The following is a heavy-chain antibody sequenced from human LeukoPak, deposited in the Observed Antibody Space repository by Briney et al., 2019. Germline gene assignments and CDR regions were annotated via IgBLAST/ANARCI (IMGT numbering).Heavy chain of an antibody. J-gene: IGHJ4*02. V-gene: IGHV3-23*01. CDR1: GFTFSSYA. Sequence: PGGSLRPSCAASGFTFSSYALTWVRQASGKGLEYVSVISSSGGSTYYADSVKGRFTISRDNSENTLYLEMNSLRLEGSAVYYCAKVRRWSHFDYWGQGTLVTVSS. CDR3: AKVRRWSHFDY. D-gene: IGHD4-23*01. CDR2: ISSSGGST.